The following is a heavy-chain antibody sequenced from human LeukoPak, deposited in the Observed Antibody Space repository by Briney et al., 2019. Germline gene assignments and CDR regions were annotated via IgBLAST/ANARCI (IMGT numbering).Heavy chain of an antibody. Sequence: PSETLSLTCTISGVPISGYYWSWIRQTPGKGLEWIGYIYNSANTAYNPSLKSRVTMSVDTSKKQFSLRLTSVTAADTAVYYCARTSNTIVVVPLGAFDIWGLGTLVTVSS. CDR1: GVPISGYY. CDR3: ARTSNTIVVVPLGAFDI. CDR2: IYNSANT. D-gene: IGHD2-2*01. V-gene: IGHV4-59*01. J-gene: IGHJ3*02.